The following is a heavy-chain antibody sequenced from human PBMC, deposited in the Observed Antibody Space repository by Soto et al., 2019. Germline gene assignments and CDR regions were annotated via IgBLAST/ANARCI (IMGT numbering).Heavy chain of an antibody. CDR3: PRDSVGEIGH. D-gene: IGHD2-15*01. CDR1: GYSISSGFH. J-gene: IGHJ4*02. Sequence: SETLSLTCAVSGYSISSGFHWGWIRQPPGKGLEWIGSIYHSGTTYYNPSLKSRVTISVDTSKNQFSLKLRSVTAADTAVYYCPRDSVGEIGHCGQGPLVTVSS. CDR2: IYHSGTT. V-gene: IGHV4-38-2*02.